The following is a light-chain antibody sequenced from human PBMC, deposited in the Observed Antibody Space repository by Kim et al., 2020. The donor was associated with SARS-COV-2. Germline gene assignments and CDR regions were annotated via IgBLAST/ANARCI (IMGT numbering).Light chain of an antibody. Sequence: LRQAVRITCQGDRLRIFYASWYQQRPGQAPVLVIYGNNNRPSGIPDRFSGSSSGNTASLIITGAQAEEEADYYCNSRDSSGNHLLFGGGTKLTVL. V-gene: IGLV3-19*01. J-gene: IGLJ2*01. CDR1: RLRIFY. CDR2: GNN. CDR3: NSRDSSGNHLL.